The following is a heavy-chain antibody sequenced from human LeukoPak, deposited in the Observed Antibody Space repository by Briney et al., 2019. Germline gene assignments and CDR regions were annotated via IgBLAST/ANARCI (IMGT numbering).Heavy chain of an antibody. V-gene: IGHV3-30-3*01. D-gene: IGHD6-13*01. J-gene: IGHJ3*02. Sequence: GGSLRLSCAASRFTFSSYAMHWVRQAPGKGLEWVAVISYDGSNKCYADSVKGRFTISRDNSKNTLYLQMNSLRAEDTAVYYCARDDRIAAAGTPGANAFDIWGQGTMVTVSS. CDR1: RFTFSSYA. CDR2: ISYDGSNK. CDR3: ARDDRIAAAGTPGANAFDI.